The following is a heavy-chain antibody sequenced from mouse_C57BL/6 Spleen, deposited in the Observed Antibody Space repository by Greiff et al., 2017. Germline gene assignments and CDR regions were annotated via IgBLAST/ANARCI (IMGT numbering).Heavy chain of an antibody. CDR2: INPNNGGT. D-gene: IGHD2-3*01. CDR3: ARSGDGYSFAY. Sequence: VQLQQSGPELVKPGASVKIPCKATGYTFTDYNMDWVKQSHGKSLEWIGDINPNNGGTIYTQKFKGKATLTVDKSSSTAYMELRSLTSEDTAVYYCARSGDGYSFAYWGQGTLVTVSA. J-gene: IGHJ3*01. CDR1: GYTFTDYN. V-gene: IGHV1-18*01.